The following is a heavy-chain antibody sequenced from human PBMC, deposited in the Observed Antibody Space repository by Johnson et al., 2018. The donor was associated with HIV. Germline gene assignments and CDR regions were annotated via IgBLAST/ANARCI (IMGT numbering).Heavy chain of an antibody. J-gene: IGHJ3*02. Sequence: VQLVESGGGLVQPGRSLRLSCAASGFTFDDYAMHWVRQAPGKGLEWVSGFSWNSGSINYADSVKGRFTISGDNTKNSLYLQMNSLRAEDTALYYCANDRRLGEPSGAFDIWGQGTMVTVSS. D-gene: IGHD3-16*01. CDR3: ANDRRLGEPSGAFDI. V-gene: IGHV3-9*01. CDR2: FSWNSGSI. CDR1: GFTFDDYA.